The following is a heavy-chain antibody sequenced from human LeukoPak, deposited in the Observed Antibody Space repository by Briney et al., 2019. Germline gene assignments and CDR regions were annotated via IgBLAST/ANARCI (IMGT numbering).Heavy chain of an antibody. Sequence: SETLSLTCTVSGYSISSGYYWGWIRPPPGKGLEWIGSIYHSGSTYYNPSLKSRVTISVDTSKNQFSLKLSSVTAADTAVYYCARGGPPGYYYDYYMDVWGKGTTVTISS. CDR1: GYSISSGYY. V-gene: IGHV4-38-2*02. J-gene: IGHJ6*03. CDR3: ARGGPPGYYYDYYMDV. CDR2: IYHSGST.